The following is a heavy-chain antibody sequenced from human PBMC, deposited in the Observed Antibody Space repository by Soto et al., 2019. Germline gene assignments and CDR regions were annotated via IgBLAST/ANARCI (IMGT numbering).Heavy chain of an antibody. CDR3: ARTDSSGYYSAF. D-gene: IGHD3-22*01. V-gene: IGHV4-31*03. CDR1: GGSISSGGYY. CDR2: IYDSGST. J-gene: IGHJ4*02. Sequence: QVQLQESGPGLVKPSQTLSLTCTVSGGSISSGGYYWSWIRQHPGKGLEWIGYIYDSGSTYYNPSLKSRVTISLDTSKNQFSLRLSSVIAADTAVYVCARTDSSGYYSAFWGQGTLLTVSS.